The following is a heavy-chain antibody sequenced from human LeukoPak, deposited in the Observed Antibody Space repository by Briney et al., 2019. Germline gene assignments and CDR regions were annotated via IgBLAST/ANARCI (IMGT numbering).Heavy chain of an antibody. CDR2: INHSGST. J-gene: IGHJ4*02. Sequence: PSETLSLTCAVYGGSFSGYYWSWIRQPPGKGLEWIGEINHSGSTNYNPSLKSRVTISVDTSKNQFSLKLSSVAAADTAVYYCARGRRCGYSYGPFDYWGQGTLVTVSS. D-gene: IGHD5-18*01. V-gene: IGHV4-34*01. CDR1: GGSFSGYY. CDR3: ARGRRCGYSYGPFDY.